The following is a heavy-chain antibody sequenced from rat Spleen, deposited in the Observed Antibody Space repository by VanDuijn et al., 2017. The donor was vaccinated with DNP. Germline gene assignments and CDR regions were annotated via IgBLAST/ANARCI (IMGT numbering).Heavy chain of an antibody. CDR2: ISYDGSST. J-gene: IGHJ3*01. D-gene: IGHD1-6*01. Sequence: EVQLVESGGGPVQPGRSLKLSCVASGFIFSNYWMTWIRQAPGKGLEWVATISYDGSSTYYRDSVKGRFTLSRDNAKSTLYLQMDSLRSEDTATYYCAREGLDSHWFAYWGQGTLVTVSS. V-gene: IGHV5-31*01. CDR3: AREGLDSHWFAY. CDR1: GFIFSNYW.